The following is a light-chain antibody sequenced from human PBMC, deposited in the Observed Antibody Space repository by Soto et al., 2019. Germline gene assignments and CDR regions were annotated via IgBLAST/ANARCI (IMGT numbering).Light chain of an antibody. CDR1: SSDVGGYNY. CDR2: DVS. V-gene: IGLV2-14*01. J-gene: IGLJ2*01. CDR3: SSYTSSSTLV. Sequence: QSALTQPASVSGSPGQSITISCTGTSSDVGGYNYVSWYQQHPGKAPKFMIYDVSNRPSGVSNRFSGSKSGNPASLTISGLQAEDEADYYCSSYTSSSTLVFGGGTKLTVL.